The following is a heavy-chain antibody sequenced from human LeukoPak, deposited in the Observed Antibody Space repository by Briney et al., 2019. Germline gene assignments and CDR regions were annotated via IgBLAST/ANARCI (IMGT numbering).Heavy chain of an antibody. Sequence: GESPKISCQGSGYSFTTYWIGWVRQMPGKGLEWMGIISPADSVTRYGPSFQGQVTISADKSNSTAYLQWSSLEASDTAMYYCARRSSVAAYYFDYWGQGTLVTVSS. CDR3: ARRSSVAAYYFDY. CDR2: ISPADSVT. V-gene: IGHV5-51*01. D-gene: IGHD6-19*01. CDR1: GYSFTTYW. J-gene: IGHJ4*02.